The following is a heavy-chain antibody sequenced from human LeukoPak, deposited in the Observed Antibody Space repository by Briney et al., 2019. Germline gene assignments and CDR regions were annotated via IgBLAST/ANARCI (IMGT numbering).Heavy chain of an antibody. J-gene: IGHJ5*02. CDR1: GGSFSGYY. CDR3: ARERTVRVVDP. Sequence: SETLSLTCAVYGGSFSGYYWSWIRQPPGKGLEWIGEISDSGSTNSNPSLKSRATILIDTSKKQISLDLYSVTAADTAVYYCARERTVRVVDPWGQGTLVTVSS. D-gene: IGHD4-11*01. CDR2: ISDSGST. V-gene: IGHV4-34*01.